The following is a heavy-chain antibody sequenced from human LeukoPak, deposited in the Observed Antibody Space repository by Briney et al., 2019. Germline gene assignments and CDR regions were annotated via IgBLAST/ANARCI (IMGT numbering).Heavy chain of an antibody. J-gene: IGHJ4*02. CDR1: GGSISSSSYY. CDR3: ARHVYYYDSSGPPTD. Sequence: SETLSLTCTVSGGSISSSSYYWGWIRQPPGKGLEWIGTIYYSGSTYYNPSLKSRVTISVGTSKNQFSLKLSSVTAADTVVYYCARHVYYYDSSGPPTDWGQGTLVTVSS. D-gene: IGHD3-22*01. CDR2: IYYSGST. V-gene: IGHV4-39*01.